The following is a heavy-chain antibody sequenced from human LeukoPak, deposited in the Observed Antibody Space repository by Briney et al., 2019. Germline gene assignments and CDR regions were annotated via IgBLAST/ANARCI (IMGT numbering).Heavy chain of an antibody. CDR1: GGTFSSYA. Sequence: ASVKVSCKASGGTFSSYAISWARQAPGQGLEWMGGIIPIFGTANYAQKFQGRVTITADESTSTAYMELSSLRSEDTAVYYCASCRDYDFWSGYPFLDYWGQGTLVTVSS. J-gene: IGHJ4*02. V-gene: IGHV1-69*13. D-gene: IGHD3-3*01. CDR2: IIPIFGTA. CDR3: ASCRDYDFWSGYPFLDY.